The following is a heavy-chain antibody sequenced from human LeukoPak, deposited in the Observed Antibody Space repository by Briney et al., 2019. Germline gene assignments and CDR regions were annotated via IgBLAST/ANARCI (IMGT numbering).Heavy chain of an antibody. D-gene: IGHD3-22*01. CDR3: AKSLSDYYDSSGSNY. V-gene: IGHV3-23*01. CDR1: GFTFSSYA. Sequence: GGSLRLSCAASGFTFSSYAMSWVRQAPGKGLEWVSVISGSGGSTYYADSVKGRFTISRDNFKNTLYPQMNSLRAEDTAVYYCAKSLSDYYDSSGSNYWGQGTLVTVSS. CDR2: ISGSGGST. J-gene: IGHJ4*02.